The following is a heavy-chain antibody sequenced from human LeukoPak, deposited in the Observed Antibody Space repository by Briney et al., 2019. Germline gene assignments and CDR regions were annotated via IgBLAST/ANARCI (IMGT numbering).Heavy chain of an antibody. CDR2: IPYDGSNK. J-gene: IGHJ4*02. Sequence: GGSLRLSCAASGFTFSSFVMHWARQAPGKGLEGVAIIPYDGSNKYYADSVKGRFTISRDNSKNTLFLQMNSLRAEDTAVYYCAKDRTSVHLWLSDLDYWGQGTLVTVSS. D-gene: IGHD5-18*01. V-gene: IGHV3-30*18. CDR1: GFTFSSFV. CDR3: AKDRTSVHLWLSDLDY.